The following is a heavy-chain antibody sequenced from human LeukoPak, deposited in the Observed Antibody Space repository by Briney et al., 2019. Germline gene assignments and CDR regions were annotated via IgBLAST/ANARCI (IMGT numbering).Heavy chain of an antibody. CDR3: AKDEDVNSSRRGLWLSRFGCNNLFQH. D-gene: IGHD3-10*02. CDR2: ISWNSGSI. CDR1: GFTFDDYA. J-gene: IGHJ1*01. Sequence: GRSLRLSCAASGFTFDDYAMHWVRQAPGKGLEWVSGISWNSGSIRYADSVKGRFTITNDNAKNSLYLQMYSLRAEDKVLYYCAKDEDVNSSRRGLWLSRFGCNNLFQHWGQGTLVTVSS. V-gene: IGHV3-9*01.